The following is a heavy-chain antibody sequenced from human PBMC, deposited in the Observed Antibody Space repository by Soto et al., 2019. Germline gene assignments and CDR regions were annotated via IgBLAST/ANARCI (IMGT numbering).Heavy chain of an antibody. V-gene: IGHV3-30*18. CDR1: GFTFSSYG. CDR2: ISYDGSNK. Sequence: QVQLVESGGGVVQPGRSLRLSCAASGFTFSSYGMHWVRQAPGKGLEWVAVISYDGSNKYYADSVKGRFTISRDNSKNTLYLQMNSLRAEDTAVYYCAKELRGSGSYAWVQYYYYMDVWGKGTTVTVSS. D-gene: IGHD3-10*01. J-gene: IGHJ6*03. CDR3: AKELRGSGSYAWVQYYYYMDV.